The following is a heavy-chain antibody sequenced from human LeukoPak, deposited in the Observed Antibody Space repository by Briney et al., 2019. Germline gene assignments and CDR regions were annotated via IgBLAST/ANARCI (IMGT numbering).Heavy chain of an antibody. V-gene: IGHV3-7*01. D-gene: IGHD3-16*02. Sequence: GGSLRLSCAASGFTFSSYWMSWVRQAPGKGLEWVANIKQDGSEKYYVDSVKGRFTISRDNAKNSLYLQMNSLRAEDTAVYYCARDPGDYIWGSYRYTGSFDYWGQGTLVTVSS. CDR2: IKQDGSEK. J-gene: IGHJ4*02. CDR3: ARDPGDYIWGSYRYTGSFDY. CDR1: GFTFSSYW.